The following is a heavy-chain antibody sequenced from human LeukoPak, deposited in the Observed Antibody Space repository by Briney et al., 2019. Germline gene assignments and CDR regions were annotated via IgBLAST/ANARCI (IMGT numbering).Heavy chain of an antibody. D-gene: IGHD6-19*01. J-gene: IGHJ4*02. V-gene: IGHV4-59*12. CDR3: ARAVAELGY. Sequence: SETLSLTCTVSGGSISSYHWSWIRQPPGKGLECIGYIYYSGSTHYNPSLKSRVTISVDTSKNQFSLKLSSVTAADTAVYYCARAVAELGYWGQGTLVTVSS. CDR2: IYYSGST. CDR1: GGSISSYH.